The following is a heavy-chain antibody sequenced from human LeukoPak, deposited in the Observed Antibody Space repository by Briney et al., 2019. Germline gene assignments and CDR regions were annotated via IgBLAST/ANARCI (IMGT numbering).Heavy chain of an antibody. J-gene: IGHJ4*02. V-gene: IGHV4-34*01. CDR2: INHSGST. CDR3: ATTRPKNYYGSGSYYNY. CDR1: GGSFSGYY. D-gene: IGHD3-10*01. Sequence: SETLSLTCAVYGGSFSGYYWSWIRQLPGKGLEWIGEINHSGSTNYNPSLKSRVTISVDTSKNQFSLKLSSVTAADTAVYYCATTRPKNYYGSGSYYNYWGQGTLVTVSS.